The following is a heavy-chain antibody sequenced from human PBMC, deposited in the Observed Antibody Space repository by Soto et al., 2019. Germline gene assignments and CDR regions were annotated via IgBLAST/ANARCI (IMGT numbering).Heavy chain of an antibody. CDR1: GFSFSSYG. V-gene: IGHV3-33*03. CDR3: ARAQYTGSYFDACDV. J-gene: IGHJ3*01. CDR2: IWYDGSNK. D-gene: IGHD1-26*01. Sequence: GGSLRLSCAASGFSFSSYGMHWVRQAPGKGLDWVAVIWYDGSNKYYAESVKGRFTISRDNSKNTLYVQMNSLTVEDTAVYYCARAQYTGSYFDACDVWGQGTMVTVSS.